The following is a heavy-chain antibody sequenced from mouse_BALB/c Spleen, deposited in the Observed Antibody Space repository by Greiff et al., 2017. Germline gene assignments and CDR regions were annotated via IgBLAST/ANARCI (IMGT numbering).Heavy chain of an antibody. Sequence: VQLVESGPGLVAPSQCLSITCTASGFALTSYGVHWVRQPPGKGLEWLGVICAGGSTNYNSALMSRLSISKDNSKSQVFLKMNSLQTDDTTMYYCARDQYGTSYWYFDVWGAGTTVTVSS. V-gene: IGHV2-9*02. CDR3: ARDQYGTSYWYFDV. CDR1: GFALTSYG. J-gene: IGHJ1*01. CDR2: ICAGGST. D-gene: IGHD2-10*02.